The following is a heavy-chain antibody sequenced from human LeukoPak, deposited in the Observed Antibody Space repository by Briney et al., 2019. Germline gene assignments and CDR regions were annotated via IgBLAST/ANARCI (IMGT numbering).Heavy chain of an antibody. CDR2: IIPIFGTA. J-gene: IGHJ5*02. CDR1: VGSFTIYA. Sequence: SVTVSFTSSVGSFTIYAISWVRQAPGQGLEWMGGIIPIFGTANYAQKFQGRVTSTADASTSTAYMELSSLRSEDTAVYYCARLWFGGLLSTNWFDPWGQGTLVTVSS. V-gene: IGHV1-69*13. CDR3: ARLWFGGLLSTNWFDP. D-gene: IGHD3-10*01.